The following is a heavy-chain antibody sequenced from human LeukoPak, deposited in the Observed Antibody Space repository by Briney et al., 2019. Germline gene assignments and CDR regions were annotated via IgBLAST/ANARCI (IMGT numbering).Heavy chain of an antibody. D-gene: IGHD3-3*01. V-gene: IGHV1-46*01. CDR1: GYTFTSYY. CDR2: INPSGGST. Sequence: ASVKVSCKASGYTFTSYYMHWVRQAPGQGLEWMGIINPSGGSTSYAQKFQGRLTMTRDTSTSTVYMELSSLRSEDTAVYYCARERAGQTYYDFWSGYYPEFGFWGQGTLVTVSS. J-gene: IGHJ4*02. CDR3: ARERAGQTYYDFWSGYYPEFGF.